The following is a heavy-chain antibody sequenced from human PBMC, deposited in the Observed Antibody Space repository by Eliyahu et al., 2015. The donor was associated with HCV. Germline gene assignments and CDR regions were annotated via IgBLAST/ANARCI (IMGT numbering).Heavy chain of an antibody. CDR2: ISGSGDST. J-gene: IGHJ6*03. CDR3: AKGHTTVPNAYYYYMDV. V-gene: IGHV3-23*01. Sequence: EVQLLESRGGLVQPGGSLRLSCTVSGITFSNCXMTWVRQAPGKGLEWVSVISGSGDSTYYADSVKGRFTISRDNSKSTLYLQMNSLRVEDTAIYYCAKGHTTVPNAYYYYMDVWGRGSTVTVSS. D-gene: IGHD1-1*01. CDR1: GITFSNCX.